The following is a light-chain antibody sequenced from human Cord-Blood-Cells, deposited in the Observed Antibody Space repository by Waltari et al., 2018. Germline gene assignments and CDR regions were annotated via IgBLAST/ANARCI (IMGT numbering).Light chain of an antibody. Sequence: QSALTQPASVSGSPGQSITISCTGTSSDVGGYNYVSWYQQHPGKAPKLMIYDISNRPAVVSNRFSCSKSGNTASLTISGLQAEDEADYYCSSYTSSSTLFGTGTKVTVL. V-gene: IGLV2-14*01. J-gene: IGLJ1*01. CDR3: SSYTSSSTL. CDR2: DIS. CDR1: SSDVGGYNY.